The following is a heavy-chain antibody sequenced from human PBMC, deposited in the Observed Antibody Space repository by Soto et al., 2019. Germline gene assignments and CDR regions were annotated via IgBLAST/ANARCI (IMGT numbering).Heavy chain of an antibody. CDR2: IYYSGST. Sequence: SATXSLTCAFSGFSISISSYYWGWMRQPPGKGLEWIGSIYYSGSTYYNPSLKSRVTISVDTSKNQFSLKLSSVTAADTAVYYRARHSNNTKAVVDYWGQGTLVTVSS. CDR3: ARHSNNTKAVVDY. J-gene: IGHJ4*02. D-gene: IGHD4-4*01. CDR1: GFSISISSYY. V-gene: IGHV4-39*01.